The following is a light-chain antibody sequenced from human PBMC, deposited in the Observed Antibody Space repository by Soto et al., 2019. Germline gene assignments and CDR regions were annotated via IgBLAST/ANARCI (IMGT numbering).Light chain of an antibody. V-gene: IGKV3-15*01. CDR3: QQYNNWPRT. J-gene: IGKJ1*01. CDR1: QNVATN. CDR2: GAS. Sequence: EILMTQSPATLSVSPGDRASLSCRASQNVATNLAWYQQKPGQAPRLLIYGASTRATGIPATISGSGSGTEFTLTISSLQSEDFAVYYCQQYNNWPRTFGQGTKVEIK.